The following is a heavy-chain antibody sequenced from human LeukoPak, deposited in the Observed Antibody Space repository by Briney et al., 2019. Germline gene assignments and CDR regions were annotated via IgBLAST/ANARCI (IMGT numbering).Heavy chain of an antibody. CDR1: GFTFSDYY. J-gene: IGHJ4*02. CDR3: AKYSGGSYLTLRSDY. D-gene: IGHD1-26*01. Sequence: GGSLRLSCAASGFTFSDYYMSWVRQAPGKGLEWVSAISGSGGSTYYADSVKGRFTISRDNSDNTLYLQMNSLRVEDTAVYYCAKYSGGSYLTLRSDYWGQGTLVTVSS. CDR2: ISGSGGST. V-gene: IGHV3-23*01.